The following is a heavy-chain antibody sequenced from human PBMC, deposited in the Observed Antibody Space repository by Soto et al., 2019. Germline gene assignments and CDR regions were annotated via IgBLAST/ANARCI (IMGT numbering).Heavy chain of an antibody. CDR1: GCTFSSYA. V-gene: IGHV3-23*01. D-gene: IGHD6-19*01. Sequence: GGSLRLSCAASGCTFSSYAMSWVRQAPGKGLEWVSAISGSGGSTYYADSVKGRFTISRDNSKNTLYLHMNSLRAEDTAVYYCAKSGVVAGRTQYFDYWGQGTLVTVSS. J-gene: IGHJ4*02. CDR3: AKSGVVAGRTQYFDY. CDR2: ISGSGGST.